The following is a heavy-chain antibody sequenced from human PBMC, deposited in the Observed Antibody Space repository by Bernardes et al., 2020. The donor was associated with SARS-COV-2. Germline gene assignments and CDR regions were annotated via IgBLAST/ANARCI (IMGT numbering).Heavy chain of an antibody. Sequence: GGSLRLSCAASGFTFSSYDMHWVRQATGKGLEWVSAIGTAGDTYYPGSVKGRFTISRENAKNSLYLQMNSLRAEDTAVYYCARASNWNYYYGMDVWGQGTTGTVSS. D-gene: IGHD1-20*01. CDR3: ARASNWNYYYGMDV. CDR1: GFTFSSYD. CDR2: IGTAGDT. V-gene: IGHV3-13*01. J-gene: IGHJ6*02.